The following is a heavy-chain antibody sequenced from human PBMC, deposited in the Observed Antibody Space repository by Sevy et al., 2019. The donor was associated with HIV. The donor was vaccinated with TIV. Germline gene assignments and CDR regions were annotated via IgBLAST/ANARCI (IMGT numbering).Heavy chain of an antibody. V-gene: IGHV1-18*04. CDR3: ARGLYSSSWEAWFDP. J-gene: IGHJ5*02. Sequence: ASVKVSCKASGYTFSNYGISWVRQAPGQGLEWMGWINVYNGDTVYAQKVQGRVTVTTDTSTSTAYMELRSLRSDDTAVYYCARGLYSSSWEAWFDPWGQGTLVTVSS. D-gene: IGHD6-13*01. CDR2: INVYNGDT. CDR1: GYTFSNYG.